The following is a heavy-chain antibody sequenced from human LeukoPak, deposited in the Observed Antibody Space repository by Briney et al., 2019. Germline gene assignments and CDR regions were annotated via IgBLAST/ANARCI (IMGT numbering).Heavy chain of an antibody. CDR3: ARETHAGSGSWFDP. J-gene: IGHJ5*02. V-gene: IGHV4-38-2*02. D-gene: IGHD1-26*01. CDR1: GYSISSGYY. Sequence: SETLSLTCTVSGYSISSGYYCGWIRQPPGKGLEWIGSIYHSGSTYYNPSLKSRVTISVDTSKNQFSLKLSSVTAADTAVYYCARETHAGSGSWFDPWGQGTLVTVSS. CDR2: IYHSGST.